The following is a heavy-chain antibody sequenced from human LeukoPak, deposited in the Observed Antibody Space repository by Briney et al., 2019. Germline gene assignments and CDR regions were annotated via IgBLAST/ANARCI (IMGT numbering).Heavy chain of an antibody. CDR2: IYYSGST. CDR1: GGSISSSSYY. Sequence: PSGTLSLTCTVSGGSISSSSYYWGWIRQPPGKGLEWIGSIYYSGSTYYNPSLKSRVTISVDTSKNQFSLKLSSVTAADTAVYYCARHSTRSAYYDILTGSTGAFDIWGQGTMVTVSS. J-gene: IGHJ3*02. CDR3: ARHSTRSAYYDILTGSTGAFDI. V-gene: IGHV4-39*01. D-gene: IGHD3-9*01.